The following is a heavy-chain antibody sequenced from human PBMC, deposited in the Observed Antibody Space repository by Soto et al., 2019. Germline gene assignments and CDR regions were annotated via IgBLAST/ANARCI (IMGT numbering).Heavy chain of an antibody. CDR3: ARAFRAFEWLRTSWDY. Sequence: QVQLVESGGGVVQPGRSLRLSCAASGFTFSSYAMHWVRQAPGKGLEWVAVISYDGSNKYYADSVKGRFTISRDNSKNTLYLHMTSLRAYDTAVYYCARAFRAFEWLRTSWDYWGQGTLVTVSS. CDR1: GFTFSSYA. D-gene: IGHD5-12*01. J-gene: IGHJ4*02. CDR2: ISYDGSNK. V-gene: IGHV3-30-3*01.